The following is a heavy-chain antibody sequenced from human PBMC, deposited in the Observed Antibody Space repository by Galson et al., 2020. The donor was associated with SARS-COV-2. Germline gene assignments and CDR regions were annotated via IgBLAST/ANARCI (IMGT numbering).Heavy chain of an antibody. CDR2: IWYDGSNK. Sequence: QLGESLKISCAASGFTFSSYGMHWVRQAPGKGLEWVAVIWYDGSNKYYADSVKGRFTISRDNSKNTLYLQMNSLRAEDTAVYYCARGVLGYSSGWDECYFDHWGQGTLVTVSS. V-gene: IGHV3-33*01. CDR3: ARGVLGYSSGWDECYFDH. J-gene: IGHJ4*02. D-gene: IGHD6-25*01. CDR1: GFTFSSYG.